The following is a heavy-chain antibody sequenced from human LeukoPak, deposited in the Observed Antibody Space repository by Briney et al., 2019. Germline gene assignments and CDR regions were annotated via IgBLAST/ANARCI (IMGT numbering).Heavy chain of an antibody. V-gene: IGHV4-30-4*08. CDR3: ARDYYYDSSGYRNDAFDI. D-gene: IGHD3-22*01. CDR2: IYYSGST. Sequence: SQTLSRTCTVSGGSISSGDYYWSWIRQPPGEGLEWIGYIYYSGSTYYNPSLKSRVTISVDTSKNQFSLKLSSVTAADTAVYYCARDYYYDSSGYRNDAFDIWGQGTMVTVSS. CDR1: GGSISSGDYY. J-gene: IGHJ3*02.